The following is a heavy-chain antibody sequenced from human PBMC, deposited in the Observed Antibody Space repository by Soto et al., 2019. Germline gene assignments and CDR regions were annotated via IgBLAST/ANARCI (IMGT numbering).Heavy chain of an antibody. D-gene: IGHD6-19*01. Sequence: QVQLQESGPGLVKPSETLSLTCTVSGGSVSSGSYYWSWIRQPPGKGLEWIGYIYYSGSTNYNPSLKSRVTISVDTSKNQFSLKLSSVTAAATAVYYCAREARRGSGWYYFDYWGQGTLVTVSS. V-gene: IGHV4-61*01. J-gene: IGHJ4*02. CDR2: IYYSGST. CDR1: GGSVSSGSYY. CDR3: AREARRGSGWYYFDY.